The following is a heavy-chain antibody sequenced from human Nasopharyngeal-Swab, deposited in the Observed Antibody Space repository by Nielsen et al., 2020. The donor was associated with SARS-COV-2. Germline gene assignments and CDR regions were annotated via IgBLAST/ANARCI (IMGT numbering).Heavy chain of an antibody. D-gene: IGHD4-17*01. V-gene: IGHV3-48*04. CDR2: ISSSSSTI. J-gene: IGHJ1*01. Sequence: GESLKISYAASGFTFSSYNMNWVRQAPGRGLEWVSYISSSSSTIYYADSVKGRFTISRDNAKNSLYLQMNSLRAEDTAVYYCARAGWYGDYDEYFQHWGQGTLVTVSS. CDR1: GFTFSSYN. CDR3: ARAGWYGDYDEYFQH.